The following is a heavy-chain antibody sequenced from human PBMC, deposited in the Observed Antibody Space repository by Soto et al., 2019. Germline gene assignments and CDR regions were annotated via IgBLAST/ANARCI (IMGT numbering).Heavy chain of an antibody. Sequence: SETLSLTCTVSGGSISSSAYYWGWIRQPPGKGLEWIGSISYSGTTYYNPSLKSRVTISVDTSKNQFSLRLSSVTAADTAVYYCFNYYGSSGVDFWGQGTLVTVSS. CDR1: GGSISSSAYY. D-gene: IGHD3-22*01. V-gene: IGHV4-39*01. CDR2: ISYSGTT. J-gene: IGHJ4*02. CDR3: FNYYGSSGVDF.